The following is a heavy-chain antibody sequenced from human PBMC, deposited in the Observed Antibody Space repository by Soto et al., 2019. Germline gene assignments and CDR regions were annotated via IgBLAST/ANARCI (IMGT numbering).Heavy chain of an antibody. D-gene: IGHD3-22*01. CDR2: ISGSGDRT. V-gene: IGHV3-23*01. CDR3: VKDDGGYPSTAPH. J-gene: IGHJ4*02. CDR1: GITISNYP. Sequence: EVQLLESGGSLVQPGWSLRLSCAASGITISNYPMSWVRQAPGKGLDWVSGISGSGDRTYYADSAKGRFTISKDISRNSLSLQLDSLGVEDTAVYFCVKDDGGYPSTAPHWGQGTLVTVSS.